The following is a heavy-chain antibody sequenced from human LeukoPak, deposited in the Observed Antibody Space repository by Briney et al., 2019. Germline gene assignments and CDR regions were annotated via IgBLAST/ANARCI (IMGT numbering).Heavy chain of an antibody. V-gene: IGHV3-21*01. CDR2: ITSGSSYI. Sequence: GGSLRLSCAASGFSFSTYNMNWVRQAPGQRLEWVSSITSGSSYIYYADSVKGRFTISRDNAKNPLYLQMNSLRAEDTAVYYCARTNGYYYYMDVWGKGTTVTISS. CDR3: ARTNGYYYYMDV. CDR1: GFSFSTYN. J-gene: IGHJ6*03.